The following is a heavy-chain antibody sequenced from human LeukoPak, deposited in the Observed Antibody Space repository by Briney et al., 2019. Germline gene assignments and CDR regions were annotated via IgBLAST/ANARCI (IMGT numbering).Heavy chain of an antibody. V-gene: IGHV1-18*01. Sequence: ASVKVSCKASGYTFTSYGISWVRQAPGQGLEWMGWISAYNGNTNYAQKLQGRVTMTTDTSTSTAYMELRSLRSDDTAVYYCARVPRVLLWFGELPGAFDIWGKGTTVTISS. CDR1: GYTFTSYG. D-gene: IGHD3-10*01. CDR3: ARVPRVLLWFGELPGAFDI. J-gene: IGHJ6*04. CDR2: ISAYNGNT.